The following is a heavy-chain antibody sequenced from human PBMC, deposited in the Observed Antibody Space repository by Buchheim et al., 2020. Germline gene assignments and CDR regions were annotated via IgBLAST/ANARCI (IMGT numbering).Heavy chain of an antibody. CDR3: VRGEAGTAAPGNF. CDR2: LSYHERTI. CDR1: AFTFSTFS. D-gene: IGHD1-14*01. Sequence: QVQLVESGGGVVQPGGSLRLSCAASAFTFSTFSMHWVRQAPGKGLEWVAFLSYHERTIYYADSVKGRFTISRDNSKSTLYLQMTSLRPEDTAIYYCVRGEAGTAAPGNFWGQGTL. J-gene: IGHJ4*02. V-gene: IGHV3-30*04.